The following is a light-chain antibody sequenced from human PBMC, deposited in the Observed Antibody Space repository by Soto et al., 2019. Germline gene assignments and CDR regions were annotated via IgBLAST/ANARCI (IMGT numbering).Light chain of an antibody. J-gene: IGKJ3*01. V-gene: IGKV1-12*02. CDR2: GAS. Sequence: DIQMIQSPSSVSASVGERVTITCRAIQRISTWLAWYQQKPGKGPKLLIYGASNLQSGVPSRFSGSGSGTDFTLTISSLQPEDFATHYCHQADSFPFTFAPGTRVDF. CDR3: HQADSFPFT. CDR1: QRISTW.